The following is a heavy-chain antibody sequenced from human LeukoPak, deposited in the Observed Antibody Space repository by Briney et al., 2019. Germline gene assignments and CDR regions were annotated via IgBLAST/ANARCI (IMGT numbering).Heavy chain of an antibody. CDR2: INHSGST. D-gene: IGHD4-17*01. V-gene: IGHV4-39*07. CDR1: GGSISSSSYY. CDR3: ARRDYGDYYFDY. Sequence: SETLSLTCTVSGGSISSSSYYWGWIRQPPGKGLEWIGEINHSGSTNYNPSLKSRVTISVDASKNQFSLKLSSVTAADTAVYYCARRDYGDYYFDYWGQGTLVTVSS. J-gene: IGHJ4*02.